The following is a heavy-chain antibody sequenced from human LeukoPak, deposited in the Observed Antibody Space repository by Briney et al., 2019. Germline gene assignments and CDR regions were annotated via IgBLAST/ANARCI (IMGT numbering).Heavy chain of an antibody. Sequence: SETLSLTCTVSGGSISSYYWSWIRQPPGKGLEWIGYIYYSGSTNYNPSLKSRVTISVDTSKNQFSLKLSSVTAADTAVYYCARCGGGYSYGIDYWGQGTLVTVSS. CDR3: ARCGGGYSYGIDY. J-gene: IGHJ4*02. V-gene: IGHV4-59*08. CDR1: GGSISSYY. D-gene: IGHD5-18*01. CDR2: IYYSGST.